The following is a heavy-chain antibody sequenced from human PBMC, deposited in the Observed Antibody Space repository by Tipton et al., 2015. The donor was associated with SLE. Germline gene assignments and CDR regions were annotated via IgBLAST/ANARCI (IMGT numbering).Heavy chain of an antibody. CDR3: GGGNYFDYYMDV. D-gene: IGHD3-22*01. CDR2: IYSSGST. CDR1: GGSINSVGYY. V-gene: IGHV4-61*02. Sequence: LRLSCTVSGGSINSVGYYWSWIRQPAGKGLAWIGRIYSSGSTTYTPSLKSRIAISVDTSTMQFSLRLTSVTAADTAVYYCGGGNYFDYYMDVWGKGTTVTVSS. J-gene: IGHJ6*03.